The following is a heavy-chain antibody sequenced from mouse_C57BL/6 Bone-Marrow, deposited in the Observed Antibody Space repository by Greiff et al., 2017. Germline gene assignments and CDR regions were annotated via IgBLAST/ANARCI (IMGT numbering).Heavy chain of an antibody. Sequence: EVQLVESGEGLVKPGGSLKLSCAASGFTFSSYAMSWVRQTPEKRLEWVAYISSGGDYIYYADTVKGRFTISRDNARNTLYLQMSSLKSEDTAIYYCTRAPPYYYGSSFDYWGQGTTLTVSS. CDR3: TRAPPYYYGSSFDY. CDR1: GFTFSSYA. V-gene: IGHV5-9-1*02. CDR2: ISSGGDYI. D-gene: IGHD1-1*01. J-gene: IGHJ2*01.